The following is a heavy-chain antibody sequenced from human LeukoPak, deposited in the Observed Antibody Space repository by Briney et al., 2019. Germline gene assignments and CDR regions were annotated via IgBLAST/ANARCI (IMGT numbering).Heavy chain of an antibody. CDR2: INHSGST. D-gene: IGHD2-2*01. Sequence: SETLSLTCTVSNYSISTDYYWGWIRQPPGKGLEWIGEINHSGSTNYNPSLKSRVTISVDTSKNQFSLKLSSVTAADTAVYYCARGGIPNLRYCSSTSCPRASFDYWGQGTLVTVSS. V-gene: IGHV4-38-2*02. CDR1: NYSISTDYY. J-gene: IGHJ4*02. CDR3: ARGGIPNLRYCSSTSCPRASFDY.